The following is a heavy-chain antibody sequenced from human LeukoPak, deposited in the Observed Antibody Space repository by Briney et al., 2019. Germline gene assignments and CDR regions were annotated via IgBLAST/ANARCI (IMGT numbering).Heavy chain of an antibody. J-gene: IGHJ4*02. V-gene: IGHV3-7*01. CDR3: ARDSSIFGVF. CDR1: GFTFSSYW. D-gene: IGHD3-3*01. Sequence: GGSLRLSCAASGFTFSSYWLSWVRQAPGKGLEWVANIKHDGSEKYYMDSVKGRFTISRDNAKNSLYLQMNSLRVEDTAVCYCARDSSIFGVFWGQGTLVTVSS. CDR2: IKHDGSEK.